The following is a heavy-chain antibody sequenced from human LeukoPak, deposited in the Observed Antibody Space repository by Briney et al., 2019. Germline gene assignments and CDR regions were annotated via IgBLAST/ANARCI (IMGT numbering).Heavy chain of an antibody. D-gene: IGHD3-10*01. Sequence: ASVKVSCKVSGYTLIELSMHWVRQAPGKGLEWMGGFDPEDGETIYAQKFQGRVTMTEDTSTDTAYMELSSLRSEDTAVYYCATAEVLLWSYYFDYWGQGTLVTVSS. CDR2: FDPEDGET. CDR1: GYTLIELS. CDR3: ATAEVLLWSYYFDY. V-gene: IGHV1-24*01. J-gene: IGHJ4*02.